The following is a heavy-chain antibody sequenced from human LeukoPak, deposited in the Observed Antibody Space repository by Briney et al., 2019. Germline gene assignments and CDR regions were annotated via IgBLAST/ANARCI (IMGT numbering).Heavy chain of an antibody. CDR3: ARVIITMIVVVMCYYYYMDV. D-gene: IGHD3-22*01. CDR2: INHSGST. Sequence: PSETLSLTCAVYGGSFSGYYWSWIRQPPGKGLEWIGEINHSGSTNYNPSLKSRVTISVDTSKNQFSLKLSSVTAADTAVYYCARVIITMIVVVMCYYYYMDVWGKGTTVTVSS. V-gene: IGHV4-34*01. J-gene: IGHJ6*03. CDR1: GGSFSGYY.